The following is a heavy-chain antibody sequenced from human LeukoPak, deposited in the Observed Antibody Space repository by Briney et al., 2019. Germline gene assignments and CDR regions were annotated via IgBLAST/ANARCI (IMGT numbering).Heavy chain of an antibody. V-gene: IGHV3-48*02. CDR1: GFTFSSCS. CDR3: VRVEGSSSWYHY. J-gene: IGHJ4*02. CDR2: ISSSGSPI. D-gene: IGHD6-13*01. Sequence: GGSLRLSCAASGFTFSSCSMNWVRQAPGKGLEWISYISSSGSPIYYADSVKGRFTISRDNAKNSLYLQMNSLRDEDTAVYYCVRVEGSSSWYHYWGQGTLVTVSS.